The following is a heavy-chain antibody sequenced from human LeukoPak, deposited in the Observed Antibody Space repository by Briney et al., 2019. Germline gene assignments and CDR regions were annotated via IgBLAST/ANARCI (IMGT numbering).Heavy chain of an antibody. CDR3: VNQISGWVY. CDR2: ISSNGRST. J-gene: IGHJ4*02. V-gene: IGHV3-64D*06. D-gene: IGHD6-19*01. Sequence: ETLSLTCTVSGGSISSYYWSWIRQPPGKGLEYVSAISSNGRSTYYAGSVKGRFTISRDNSKNTLYLQMSRLRAEDTAVYYCVNQISGWVYWGQGTLVTVSS. CDR1: GGSISSYY.